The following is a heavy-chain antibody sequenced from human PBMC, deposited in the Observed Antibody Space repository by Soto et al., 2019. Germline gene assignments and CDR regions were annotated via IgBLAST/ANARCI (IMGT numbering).Heavy chain of an antibody. CDR2: INTGNGNT. V-gene: IGHV1-3*04. Sequence: ASVKVSCKASEYTFINYPIHWVRQAPGQRPEWMGWINTGNGNTEYSQRFQGRVTITRDTSASTAYMELSSLRPEDTAVYYCARESDFWSGYYTAMVYWGQGTLVTVSP. CDR1: EYTFINYP. J-gene: IGHJ4*02. D-gene: IGHD3-3*01. CDR3: ARESDFWSGYYTAMVY.